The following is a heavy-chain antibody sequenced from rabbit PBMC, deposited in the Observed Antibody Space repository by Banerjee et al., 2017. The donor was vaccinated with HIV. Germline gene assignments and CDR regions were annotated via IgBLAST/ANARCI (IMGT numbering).Heavy chain of an antibody. CDR3: ARDGADSSYSYYFNL. V-gene: IGHV1S40*01. CDR1: GFDLNNYYY. Sequence: QSLEESGGDLVKPGASLTLTCTASGFDLNNYYYMCWVRQAPGKGLEWIGCIYTGSSGSTYYASWAKGRFTISKTSSTTVTLQMTSLTAADTATYFCARDGADSSYSYYFNLWGPGTLVTVS. D-gene: IGHD8-1*01. CDR2: IYTGSSGST. J-gene: IGHJ4*01.